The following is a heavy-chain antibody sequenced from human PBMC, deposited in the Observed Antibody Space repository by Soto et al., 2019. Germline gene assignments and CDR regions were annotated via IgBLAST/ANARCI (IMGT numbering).Heavy chain of an antibody. D-gene: IGHD6-6*01. CDR2: VNSDGSGT. J-gene: IGHJ4*02. V-gene: IGHV3-74*01. CDR1: GFSFRSYW. Sequence: GGSLRLSCVASGFSFRSYWMHWVRQAPGKGLVWVSRVNSDGSGTSYADSVEGRLTISRDNAKNTLYLQMNSLRAEDTAVYYCARATEIVQGFDYWGQGTLVTVSS. CDR3: ARATEIVQGFDY.